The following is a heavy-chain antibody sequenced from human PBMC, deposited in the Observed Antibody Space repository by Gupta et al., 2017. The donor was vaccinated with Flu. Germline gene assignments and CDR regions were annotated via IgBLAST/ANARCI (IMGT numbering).Heavy chain of an antibody. D-gene: IGHD5-18*01. J-gene: IGHJ3*02. CDR3: AMPRDKRIQLWNDAFDI. V-gene: IGHV3-30*03. Sequence: GKGLEWVAVMSYDGSNKYYADSVKGRFTISRDNSKNTLYLQMNSLRAEDTAVYYCAMPRDKRIQLWNDAFDIWGQGTMVTVSS. CDR2: MSYDGSNK.